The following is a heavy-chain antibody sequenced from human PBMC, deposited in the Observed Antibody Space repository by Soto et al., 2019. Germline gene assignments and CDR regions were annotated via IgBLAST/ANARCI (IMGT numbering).Heavy chain of an antibody. J-gene: IGHJ5*02. CDR3: AKEVFGVVAGSGLDT. CDR2: INPSGGST. D-gene: IGHD2-15*01. Sequence: SSGKFACNASIYPFTIYYMHWVRQAPGQGLEWMGIINPSGGSTSYAQKFQGRVTMTKNTLFLQMNSLRAEDTAVYYCAKEVFGVVAGSGLDTWGQGTLVTVSS. V-gene: IGHV1-46*01. CDR1: IYPFTIYY.